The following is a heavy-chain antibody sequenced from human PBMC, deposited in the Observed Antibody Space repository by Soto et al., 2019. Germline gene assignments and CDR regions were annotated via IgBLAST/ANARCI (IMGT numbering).Heavy chain of an antibody. CDR2: IIPIFGRA. D-gene: IGHD3-3*01. Sequence: QVQLVQSGAEVKKPGSSVRVSCKASGGTFNSYSISWVRQAPGQGLEWMGEIIPIFGRANYAQHFQGRVTIAADECKSTVYMEVSSLRSEDTATYSCARTAVPVFGVVVYNYFDPWGQGTLVTVSS. V-gene: IGHV1-69*12. CDR3: ARTAVPVFGVVVYNYFDP. CDR1: GGTFNSYS. J-gene: IGHJ5*02.